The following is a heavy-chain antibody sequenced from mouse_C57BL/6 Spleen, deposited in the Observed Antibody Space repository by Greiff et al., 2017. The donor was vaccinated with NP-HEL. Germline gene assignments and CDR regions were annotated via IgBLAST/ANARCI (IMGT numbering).Heavy chain of an antibody. J-gene: IGHJ3*01. Sequence: EVKVVESGGGLVKPGGSLKLSCAASGFTFSDYGMHWVRQAPEKGLEWVAYISSGSSTIYYADTVKGRFTISRDNAKNTLFLQMTSLRSEDTAMYYCADDYDGAYWGQGTLVTVSA. CDR3: ADDYDGAY. CDR2: ISSGSSTI. CDR1: GFTFSDYG. V-gene: IGHV5-17*01. D-gene: IGHD2-4*01.